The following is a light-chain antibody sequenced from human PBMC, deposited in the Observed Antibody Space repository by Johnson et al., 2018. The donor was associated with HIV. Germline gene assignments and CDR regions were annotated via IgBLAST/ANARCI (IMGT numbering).Light chain of an antibody. CDR3: GTWDSSLSAGV. CDR1: SSNIGNNY. V-gene: IGLV1-51*02. J-gene: IGLJ1*01. Sequence: QSVLTQPPSVSAAPGQKVTISCSGSSSNIGNNYVSWYQQLPGTAPKILIYENNKRPSGIPDRFSGSKSGTSATLGITGLQTGEEADYYCGTWDSSLSAGVFGTGTKVTVL. CDR2: ENN.